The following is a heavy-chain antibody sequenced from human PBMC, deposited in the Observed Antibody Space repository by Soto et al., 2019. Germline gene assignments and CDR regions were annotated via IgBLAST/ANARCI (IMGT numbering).Heavy chain of an antibody. Sequence: EGSLRRSCAASGYTFSSYWMHWVRQAPGKGLVWVSRMNSDGSSITYADSVKGRFTISRDSAKNTMYLQVHSLRAEDTAVYYCAREIATTGLNYFDYWGQGTLVTVSS. CDR3: AREIATTGLNYFDY. J-gene: IGHJ4*02. D-gene: IGHD6-13*01. CDR2: MNSDGSSI. V-gene: IGHV3-74*01. CDR1: GYTFSSYW.